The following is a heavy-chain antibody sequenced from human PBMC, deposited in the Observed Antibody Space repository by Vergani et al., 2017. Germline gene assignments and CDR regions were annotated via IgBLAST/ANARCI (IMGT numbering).Heavy chain of an antibody. V-gene: IGHV1-2*02. D-gene: IGHD6-19*01. CDR2: INPNSGGT. CDR3: ARGEGSGWKGGYHYYGLNV. CDR1: GYTFTDYY. J-gene: IGHJ6*04. Sequence: QVQLVQSGAEVKKPGASVKVSCKASGYTFTDYYMHWVRQAPGQGREWMGWINPNSGGTNYAQKFQGRVTMTRDTSISTAYMELRRLRSDDTAVYYCARGEGSGWKGGYHYYGLNVWAKGTTVTVSS.